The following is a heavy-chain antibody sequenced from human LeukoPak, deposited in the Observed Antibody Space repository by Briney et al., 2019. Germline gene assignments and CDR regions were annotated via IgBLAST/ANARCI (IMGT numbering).Heavy chain of an antibody. CDR2: MNPNSGNT. J-gene: IGHJ4*02. V-gene: IGHV1-8*01. CDR1: GYTFTSYD. D-gene: IGHD6-13*01. Sequence: GSVKVSCKASGYTFTSYDINWVRQATGQGLEWMGWMNPNSGNTGYAQKFQGRVTMTRNTSISTAYMELSSLRSEDTAVYYCARASAAGRRLDYWGQGTLVTVSS. CDR3: ARASAAGRRLDY.